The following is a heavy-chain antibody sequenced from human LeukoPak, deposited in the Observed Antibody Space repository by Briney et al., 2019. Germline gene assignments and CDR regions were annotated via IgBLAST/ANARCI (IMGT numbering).Heavy chain of an antibody. CDR1: GGSVSSSSYY. CDR3: ARAQWYFDL. CDR2: IYYSGST. J-gene: IGHJ2*01. Sequence: SVTLSLTCTVSGGSVSSSSYYWGWIRQPPGKGLEWIGSIYYSGSTYYNPSLKSRVTISVDTSKNQFSLKLSSVTAADTAVYYCARAQWYFDLWGRGTLVTVSS. V-gene: IGHV4-39*07.